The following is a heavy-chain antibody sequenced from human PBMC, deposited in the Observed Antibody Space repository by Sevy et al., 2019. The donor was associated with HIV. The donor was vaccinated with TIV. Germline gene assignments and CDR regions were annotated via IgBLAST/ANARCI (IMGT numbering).Heavy chain of an antibody. CDR1: GFTFGDYA. D-gene: IGHD3-22*01. CDR2: IRSKAYGGTT. V-gene: IGHV3-49*03. CDR3: TLYYYDSSGYYTPLDAFDI. J-gene: IGHJ3*02. Sequence: GGSLRLSCTASGFTFGDYAMSWFRQAPGKGLEWVGFIRSKAYGGTTEYAAYVKGRFTISRDDSKSIAYLQMNSLKTEDTAVYYCTLYYYDSSGYYTPLDAFDIWGQGTMVTVSS.